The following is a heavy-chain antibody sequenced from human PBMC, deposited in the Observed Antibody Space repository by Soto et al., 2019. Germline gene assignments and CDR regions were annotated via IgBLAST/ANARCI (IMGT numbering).Heavy chain of an antibody. J-gene: IGHJ6*03. V-gene: IGHV1-8*01. Sequence: ASVKVSCKASGYTFTSYDINWVRQATGQGLEWMGWMNPNSGNTGYAQKFQGRVTMTRNTSISTAYMELSSLRSEDTAVYYCARGLGSGSYYKYYMDVWGKGTKVTVSS. D-gene: IGHD3-10*01. CDR3: ARGLGSGSYYKYYMDV. CDR2: MNPNSGNT. CDR1: GYTFTSYD.